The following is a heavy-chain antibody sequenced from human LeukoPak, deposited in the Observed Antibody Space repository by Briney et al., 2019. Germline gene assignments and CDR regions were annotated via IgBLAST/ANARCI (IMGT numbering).Heavy chain of an antibody. CDR2: IRPDGINK. J-gene: IGHJ4*02. D-gene: IGHD3-3*01. CDR1: GFSLINHD. Sequence: QTGGSLRLSCAASGFSLINHDMHWVRQLPGKGLEWVALIRPDGINKYYGDSVKDRFIISRDTSKNTLRLQMNFLETDDTAVYYCVKSQRDYSFWSGFDSWGQGTLVTVSS. V-gene: IGHV3-30*02. CDR3: VKSQRDYSFWSGFDS.